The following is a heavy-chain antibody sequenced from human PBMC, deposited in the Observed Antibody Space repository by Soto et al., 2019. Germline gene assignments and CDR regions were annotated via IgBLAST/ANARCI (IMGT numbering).Heavy chain of an antibody. CDR2: ISSDSSSI. CDR1: GFTFSTYS. V-gene: IGHV3-48*01. CDR3: ATYYGSGSYFPDHYYYGMDV. Sequence: EVQLVESGGGLVQPGGSLRLSCAASGFTFSTYSMNWVRQAPGKGLEWVSYISSDSSSIYYADSVKGRFTISRDNAKNSLYLQMNSLRAADTAGYYCATYYGSGSYFPDHYYYGMDVWGQVTTVTVSS. J-gene: IGHJ6*02. D-gene: IGHD3-10*01.